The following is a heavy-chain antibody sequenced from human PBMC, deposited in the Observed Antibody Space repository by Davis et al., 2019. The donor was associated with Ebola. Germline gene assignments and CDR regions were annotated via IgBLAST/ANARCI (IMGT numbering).Heavy chain of an antibody. CDR3: ARDGVTIFVQGWDV. CDR2: MNPNSGNT. J-gene: IGHJ6*02. D-gene: IGHD3-3*01. V-gene: IGHV1-8*01. CDR1: GYTFTSYD. Sequence: ASVKVSCKASGYTFTSYDINWVRQATGQGLEWMGWMNPNSGNTGYAQKFQGRVTMTRDTSTSTVYMELSSLRSEDTAVYYCARDGVTIFVQGWDVWGQGTTVTVSS.